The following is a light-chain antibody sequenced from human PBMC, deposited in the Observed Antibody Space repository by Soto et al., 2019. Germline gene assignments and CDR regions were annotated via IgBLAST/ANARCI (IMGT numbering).Light chain of an antibody. CDR1: HSISGW. V-gene: IGKV1-5*01. J-gene: IGKJ1*01. Sequence: DIQMTQSPSTLSASVGDRVIITCRASHSISGWLAWYQQKPGKAPKLLIYGASTLETGVPSRFSGSVSGTEVTLTISSLQPDDVAIYYCQHFKSYPWTFGQGTKVEMK. CDR3: QHFKSYPWT. CDR2: GAS.